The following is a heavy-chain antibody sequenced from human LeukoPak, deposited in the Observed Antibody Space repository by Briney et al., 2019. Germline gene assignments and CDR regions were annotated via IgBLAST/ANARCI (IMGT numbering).Heavy chain of an antibody. J-gene: IGHJ4*02. D-gene: IGHD1-26*01. Sequence: EASVKVSCKASGYTFTSYDINWVRQATGQGLEWMGWMNPNSGNTGYAQKFQGRVTITRNTSISTAYMELSSLRSEDTAVYYCARGHWEYYFDYWGQGTLVTVSS. CDR3: ARGHWEYYFDY. CDR2: MNPNSGNT. CDR1: GYTFTSYD. V-gene: IGHV1-8*03.